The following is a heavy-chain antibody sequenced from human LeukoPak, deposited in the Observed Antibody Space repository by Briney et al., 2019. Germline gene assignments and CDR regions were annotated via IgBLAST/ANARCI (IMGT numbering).Heavy chain of an antibody. CDR3: TRHDAVPVIGHGMGV. CDR2: IYYTGIT. Sequence: SETLSLTCTVSGGSISSYYWSWVRQPPGKGLEWIGYIYYTGITNYNPSLESRVTISVDTSKNQFPLKLSSVTAADTAVYYCTRHDAVPVIGHGMGVWGQGTTVTVSS. J-gene: IGHJ6*02. CDR1: GGSISSYY. D-gene: IGHD3-16*02. V-gene: IGHV4-59*08.